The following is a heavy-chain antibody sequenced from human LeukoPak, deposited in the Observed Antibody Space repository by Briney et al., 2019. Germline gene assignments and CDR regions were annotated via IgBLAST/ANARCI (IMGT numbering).Heavy chain of an antibody. Sequence: GGSLRLSCAASGFTFSSDSMKCVSQDPGKGLEWVSSISSSSSYTYYTDSVKGRFTISRDNAKNSLYLQMISLRADDTAVYYCARDGSVVVIALDAFDIWGQGTMVTVSS. D-gene: IGHD3-22*01. CDR1: GFTFSSDS. CDR2: ISSSSSYT. CDR3: ARDGSVVVIALDAFDI. J-gene: IGHJ3*02. V-gene: IGHV3-21*01.